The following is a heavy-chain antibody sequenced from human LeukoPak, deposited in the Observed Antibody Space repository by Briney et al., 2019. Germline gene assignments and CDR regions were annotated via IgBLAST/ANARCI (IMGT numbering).Heavy chain of an antibody. CDR1: GYTFTGYY. CDR3: ARTFFSGSGTSFYYYMDV. Sequence: ASVKVSCKASGYTFTGYYMHWVRQAPGQGLEWTGWINPNTGGTNYAQKFQGRVTMTRDMSISTVYMELSSLRYDDSAVFYCARTFFSGSGTSFYYYMDVWGKGTTVTISS. J-gene: IGHJ6*03. CDR2: INPNTGGT. D-gene: IGHD3-10*01. V-gene: IGHV1-2*02.